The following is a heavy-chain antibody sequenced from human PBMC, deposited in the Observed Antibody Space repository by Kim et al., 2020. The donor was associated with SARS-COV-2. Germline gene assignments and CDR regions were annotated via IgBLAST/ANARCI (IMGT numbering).Heavy chain of an antibody. CDR1: GGSISSGSYY. V-gene: IGHV4-61*02. D-gene: IGHD6-19*01. CDR3: AGDSSGWRKYGMDV. CDR2: IYTSGST. Sequence: SETLSLTCTVSGGSISSGSYYWSWIRQPAGKGLEWIGRIYTSGSTNYNPSLKSRVTISVDTSKNQFSLKLSSVTAADTAVYYCAGDSSGWRKYGMDVWGHGTTVTVSS. J-gene: IGHJ6*02.